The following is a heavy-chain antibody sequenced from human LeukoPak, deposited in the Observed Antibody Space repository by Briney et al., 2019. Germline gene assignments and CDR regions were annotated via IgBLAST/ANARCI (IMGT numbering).Heavy chain of an antibody. CDR2: ISSSSSTI. V-gene: IGHV3-48*01. J-gene: IGHJ4*02. CDR1: GFTFSSYS. Sequence: GGSLRLSCAAFGFTFSSYSMNWVRQAPGKGLEWVSYISSSSSTIYYADSVKGRFTISRDNAKNSLYLQMNSLRAEDTAVYYCARGAYYQDYWGQGTLVTVSS. CDR3: ARGAYYQDY. D-gene: IGHD3-22*01.